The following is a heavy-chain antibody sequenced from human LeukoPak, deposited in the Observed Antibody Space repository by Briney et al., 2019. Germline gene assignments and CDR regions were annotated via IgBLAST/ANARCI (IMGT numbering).Heavy chain of an antibody. CDR3: AKKTSAVEAFDI. CDR1: GFTLDDYA. V-gene: IGHV3-9*01. J-gene: IGHJ3*02. CDR2: ISWNSGSI. Sequence: GGSLRLSCAASGFTLDDYAMHWVRHAPGKGLEWVSGISWNSGSIGYADSVKGRFTISRDNAKNSLYLQMNSLRAEDTALYYCAKKTSAVEAFDIWGQGTMVTVSS.